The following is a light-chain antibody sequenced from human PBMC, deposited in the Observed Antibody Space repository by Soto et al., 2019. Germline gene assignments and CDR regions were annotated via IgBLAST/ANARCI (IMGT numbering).Light chain of an antibody. J-gene: IGKJ1*01. V-gene: IGKV3-20*01. Sequence: ESVVTQSPGTLSLSPGERATLSCRASQSDSSTYLAWYQQKPGQAPRLLIYGVSRRAPGIPDRFSGSGSGTDFTLTISRLEPEDFATYYCQKYNSAPWTFGQGTKVEIK. CDR3: QKYNSAPWT. CDR2: GVS. CDR1: QSDSSTY.